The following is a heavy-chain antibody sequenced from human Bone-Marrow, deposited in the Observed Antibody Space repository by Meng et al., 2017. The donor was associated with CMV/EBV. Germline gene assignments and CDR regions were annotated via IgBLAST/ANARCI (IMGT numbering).Heavy chain of an antibody. V-gene: IGHV3-23*03. CDR1: GFTFSSYA. D-gene: IGHD6-13*01. J-gene: IGHJ6*02. Sequence: GESLKISCAASGFTFSSYALNWVRQAPGKGLEWVSIIYSGGSSTYYADSVKGRFTISRDNSKTTLYLQMNSLRVEDTAVYYCAKDLAADDYYYVIDVWGQGTTVTVSS. CDR3: AKDLAADDYYYVIDV. CDR2: IYSGGSST.